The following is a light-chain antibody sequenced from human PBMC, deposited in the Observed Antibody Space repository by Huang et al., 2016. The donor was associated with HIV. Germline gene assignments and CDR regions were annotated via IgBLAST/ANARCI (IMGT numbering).Light chain of an antibody. CDR1: QSVSSY. V-gene: IGKV3-11*01. Sequence: EIVLTQSPATLSLSPGERATLSCRASQSVSSYLAWYPQKPGQTPRLLIYDASNRATGIPARFMCSGSGTDFTLTISCLEPEDFAVYYCQQRSNWRTFGQGTRLEMK. J-gene: IGKJ5*01. CDR2: DAS. CDR3: QQRSNWRT.